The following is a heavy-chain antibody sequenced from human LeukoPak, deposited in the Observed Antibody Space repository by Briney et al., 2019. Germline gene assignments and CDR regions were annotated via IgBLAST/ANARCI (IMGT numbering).Heavy chain of an antibody. CDR3: VRSGRGVITA. Sequence: SETLSLTCAVYGGSFSGYYWSWIRQPPGKGLEWIGEINHSGSTNYNPSLKSRVTISVDTSKNQFSLKLSSVTAADTAVYYCVRSGRGVITAWGQGTLVTVSS. D-gene: IGHD3-10*01. V-gene: IGHV4-34*01. J-gene: IGHJ5*02. CDR2: INHSGST. CDR1: GGSFSGYY.